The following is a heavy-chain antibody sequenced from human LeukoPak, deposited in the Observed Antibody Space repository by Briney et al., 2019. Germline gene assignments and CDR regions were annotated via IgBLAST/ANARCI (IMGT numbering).Heavy chain of an antibody. CDR2: ISGSGTNT. CDR3: AKSIIPVIALNYFDY. D-gene: IGHD3-22*01. J-gene: IGHJ4*02. CDR1: GFTFSSCG. Sequence: GGSLRLSCAASGFTFSSCGMSWVRQAPGKGLEWVSTISGSGTNTYYADSVKGRFTISRDNSKNTLYLQMNSLRAEDTAVYYCAKSIIPVIALNYFDYWGQGTLVTVSS. V-gene: IGHV3-23*01.